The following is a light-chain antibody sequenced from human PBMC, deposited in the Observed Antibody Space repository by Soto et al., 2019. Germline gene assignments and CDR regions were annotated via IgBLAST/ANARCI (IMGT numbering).Light chain of an antibody. CDR1: SSNFGAGND. J-gene: IGLJ1*01. Sequence: QLVLTQPPSVSGAPGQRVTISCTGSSSNFGAGNDVQWYQQLPGTAPKLLIFGNNNRPSGVPDRFSGSQAGTSASLAISGLQAEDEADYYCQSYDSSLRGYVFGTGTKVTVL. V-gene: IGLV1-40*01. CDR2: GNN. CDR3: QSYDSSLRGYV.